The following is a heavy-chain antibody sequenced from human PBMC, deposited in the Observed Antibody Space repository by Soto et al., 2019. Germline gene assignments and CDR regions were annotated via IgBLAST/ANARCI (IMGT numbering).Heavy chain of an antibody. CDR1: GDSVTSHY. CDR3: ARKGRYCSSNSCYAWWFDP. V-gene: IGHV4-59*02. J-gene: IGHJ5*02. Sequence: SETLSLTCSFSGDSVTSHYLTWIRQSPEKGLEWIGYMHYTGFSHYNPSLKSRLTISVDTAKNQFTLQLTSVTVADTAVYYCARKGRYCSSNSCYAWWFDPWGQGTLVTVSS. CDR2: MHYTGFS. D-gene: IGHD2-2*01.